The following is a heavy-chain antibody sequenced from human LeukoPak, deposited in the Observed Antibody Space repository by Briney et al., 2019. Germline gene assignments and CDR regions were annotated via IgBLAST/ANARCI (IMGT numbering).Heavy chain of an antibody. Sequence: PGGSLRLSCAASGFTFDDYAMHWVRQAPGKGLEWDSGISWNSGSIGYADSVKGRFTISRDNAKNSLYLQMNSLRAEDTALYYCAKDTSWKYDYFDYCGPGPLVTVSS. CDR2: ISWNSGSI. J-gene: IGHJ4*02. D-gene: IGHD1-7*01. CDR1: GFTFDDYA. V-gene: IGHV3-9*01. CDR3: AKDTSWKYDYFDY.